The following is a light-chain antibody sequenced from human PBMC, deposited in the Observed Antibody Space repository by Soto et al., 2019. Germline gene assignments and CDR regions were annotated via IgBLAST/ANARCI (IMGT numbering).Light chain of an antibody. CDR3: QHFDNSLFT. CDR2: SAS. Sequence: IVFTQSPGILSFSPGERATLSCRASQNVSNNYLAWYQQRPGQIPRLLIYSASSRAAGIPDRFSGSGSGTDFTLTITRLEPDDFAVYYCQHFDNSLFTLGPGTKVDIK. CDR1: QNVSNNY. V-gene: IGKV3-20*01. J-gene: IGKJ3*01.